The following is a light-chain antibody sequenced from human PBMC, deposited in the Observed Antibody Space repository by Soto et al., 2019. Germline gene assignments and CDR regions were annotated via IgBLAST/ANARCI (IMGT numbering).Light chain of an antibody. CDR1: SSDVGGYNY. Sequence: QSAPTQPASVSGSPGQSITISCTGTSSDVGGYNYVSWYQQHSGKAPKLMIYEVSNRPSGVSNRFSGSKSGNTASLTISGLQAEDEADYYCSSYTSSSTKVFGGGTKLTVL. CDR3: SSYTSSSTKV. J-gene: IGLJ3*02. CDR2: EVS. V-gene: IGLV2-14*01.